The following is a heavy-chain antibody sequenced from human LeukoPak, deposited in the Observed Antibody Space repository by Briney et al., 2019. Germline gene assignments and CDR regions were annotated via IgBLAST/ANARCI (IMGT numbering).Heavy chain of an antibody. J-gene: IGHJ4*02. CDR2: INHSGST. V-gene: IGHV4-34*01. CDR3: ARIDYYDSPLY. D-gene: IGHD3-22*01. CDR1: GGSFSGYY. Sequence: SETLSLTCAVYGGSFSGYYWSWIRQPPGKGLERIGEINHSGSTNYNPSLKSRVTISVDTSKNQFSLKLSSVTAADTAVYYCARIDYYDSPLYWGQGTLVTVSS.